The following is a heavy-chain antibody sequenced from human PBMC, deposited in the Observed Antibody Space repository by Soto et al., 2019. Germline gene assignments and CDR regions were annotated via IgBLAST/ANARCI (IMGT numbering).Heavy chain of an antibody. D-gene: IGHD4-17*01. CDR1: GGTFSSYA. V-gene: IGHV1-69*01. J-gene: IGHJ6*02. Sequence: SVKVCCTASGGTFSSYAISWVRQDPGQGLEWMGGIIPIFGTANYAQKFQGRVTITADESTSTAYMELSSLRSEDTAVYYCARELSTVSYGMDVWGQGTTVTVSS. CDR2: IIPIFGTA. CDR3: ARELSTVSYGMDV.